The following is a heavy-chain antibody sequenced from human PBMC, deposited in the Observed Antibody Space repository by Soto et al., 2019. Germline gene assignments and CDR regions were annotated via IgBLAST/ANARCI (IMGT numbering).Heavy chain of an antibody. D-gene: IGHD6-19*01. V-gene: IGHV1-69*01. CDR1: GGTFSSYA. CDR3: ARVPDVAVAGHGAFDI. Sequence: QVQLVQSGAEVKKPGSSVKVSCKASGGTFSSYAISWVRQAPGQGLEWMGGIIPIFGTANSAQKFQGRVTITADESTSTAYMELSSLRAEDTAVYYCARVPDVAVAGHGAFDIWGQGTMVTVAS. J-gene: IGHJ3*02. CDR2: IIPIFGTA.